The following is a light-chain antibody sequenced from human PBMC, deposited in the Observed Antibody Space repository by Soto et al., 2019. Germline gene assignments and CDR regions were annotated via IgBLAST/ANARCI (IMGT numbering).Light chain of an antibody. Sequence: QSVLTQPPSASGSPGQSVTISCTGPSSDVVAYKYVSWYQQHPGNAPQLIIYEDFKRPSGVSDRFSGSKSDNTASLTVSGLQAEDEADYYCSSYAGSNNLVFGGGTKLTVL. V-gene: IGLV2-8*01. CDR2: EDF. J-gene: IGLJ2*01. CDR3: SSYAGSNNLV. CDR1: SSDVVAYKY.